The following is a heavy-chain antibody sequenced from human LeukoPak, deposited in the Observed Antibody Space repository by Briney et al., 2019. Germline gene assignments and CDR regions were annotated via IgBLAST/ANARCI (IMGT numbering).Heavy chain of an antibody. CDR3: ARVLYKPLWFGELFPDGMDV. J-gene: IGHJ6*02. V-gene: IGHV7-4-1*02. Sequence: GASVKVSCKASGYTFTSYAMNWVRQAPGQGLEWMGWINTNTGNPTYAQGFTGRFVFSLDTSVSTAYLQISSLKAEDTAVYYCARVLYKPLWFGELFPDGMDVWGQGTTVIVSS. D-gene: IGHD3-10*01. CDR2: INTNTGNP. CDR1: GYTFTSYA.